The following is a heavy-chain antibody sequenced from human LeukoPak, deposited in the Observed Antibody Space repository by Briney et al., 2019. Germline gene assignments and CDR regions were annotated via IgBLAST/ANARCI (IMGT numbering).Heavy chain of an antibody. D-gene: IGHD6-13*01. CDR3: AKDQSAAAEDAFDI. CDR1: GFTFSSYA. Sequence: PGGSLRLSCAASGFTFSSYAMHWVRQAPGKGLEWVAVISYDGSNKYYADSVKGRFTISRDNSKNTLYLQMNSLRAEDTAVYYCAKDQSAAAEDAFDIWGQGTMVTVSS. V-gene: IGHV3-30-3*01. J-gene: IGHJ3*02. CDR2: ISYDGSNK.